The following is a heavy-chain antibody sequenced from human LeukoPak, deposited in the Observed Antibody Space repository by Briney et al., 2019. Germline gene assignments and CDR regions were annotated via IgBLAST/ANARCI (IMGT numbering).Heavy chain of an antibody. CDR3: AREARQYYYDSSGYTGSDY. V-gene: IGHV3-66*01. CDR1: GFTVSSNY. D-gene: IGHD3-22*01. CDR2: IYSGGST. J-gene: IGHJ4*02. Sequence: GGSLRLSCAASGFTVSSNYMSWVRQAPGKGLEWVSVIYSGGSTYYADSVKGRFTISRDNSKNTLYLQMNSLRAEDTAVYYCAREARQYYYDSSGYTGSDYWGQGTLVTVSS.